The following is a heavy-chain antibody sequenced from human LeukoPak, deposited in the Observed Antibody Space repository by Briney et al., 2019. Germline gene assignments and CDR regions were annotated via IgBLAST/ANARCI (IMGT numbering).Heavy chain of an antibody. CDR2: INSDGITT. V-gene: IGHV3-74*01. CDR3: ARDYSSWFDY. Sequence: GGSLRLSCAASGFTFSSYWIHWVRQAPGKGLVGVSIINSDGITTNYADSVKGRFTISRDNAKNTLYLQLNSLRPEDTAVYYCARDYSSWFDYWGQGTLVTVSS. J-gene: IGHJ4*02. CDR1: GFTFSSYW. D-gene: IGHD6-6*01.